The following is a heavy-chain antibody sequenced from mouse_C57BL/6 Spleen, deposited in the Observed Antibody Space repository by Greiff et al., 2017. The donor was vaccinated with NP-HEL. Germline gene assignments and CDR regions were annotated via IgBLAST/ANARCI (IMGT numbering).Heavy chain of an antibody. Sequence: QVHVKQSGAELARPGASVKLSCKASGYTFTSYGISWVKQRTGQGLEWIGEIYPRSGNTYYNEKFKGKATLTADKSSSTAYMELRSLTSEDSAVYFCAVYYSNPFAYWGQGTLVTVSA. D-gene: IGHD2-5*01. CDR2: IYPRSGNT. CDR3: AVYYSNPFAY. CDR1: GYTFTSYG. V-gene: IGHV1-81*01. J-gene: IGHJ3*01.